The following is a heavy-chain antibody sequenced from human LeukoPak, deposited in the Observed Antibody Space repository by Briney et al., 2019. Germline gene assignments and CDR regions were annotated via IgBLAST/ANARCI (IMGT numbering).Heavy chain of an antibody. V-gene: IGHV3-13*01. D-gene: IGHD6-13*01. J-gene: IGHJ4*02. Sequence: GGSPRLSCSASGFTFSYYDMHWLRPAEGKGLEWVSGIGSAGYTYYPGSVKGRFTISRENAKNSLYLQMNSLSAGDTAVYFCASSPAYSSSWDAIDNWGQGTLVTVSS. CDR1: GFTFSYYD. CDR3: ASSPAYSSSWDAIDN. CDR2: IGSAGYT.